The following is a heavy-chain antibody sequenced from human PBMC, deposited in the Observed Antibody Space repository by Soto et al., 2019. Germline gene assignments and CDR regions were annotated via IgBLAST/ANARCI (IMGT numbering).Heavy chain of an antibody. CDR2: ISSSSSYI. Sequence: EVQLVESGGGPVKPGGSLRLSCAASGFTFSSYSMNWVRQAPGKGLEWVSSISSSSSYIYYADSVNGRFTISRDNAKNSLYLQLNSLRAEDTAVYYCARGGGSSWIFHVWGQGTTVTVSS. V-gene: IGHV3-21*01. CDR1: GFTFSSYS. J-gene: IGHJ6*02. CDR3: ARGGGSSWIFHV. D-gene: IGHD6-13*01.